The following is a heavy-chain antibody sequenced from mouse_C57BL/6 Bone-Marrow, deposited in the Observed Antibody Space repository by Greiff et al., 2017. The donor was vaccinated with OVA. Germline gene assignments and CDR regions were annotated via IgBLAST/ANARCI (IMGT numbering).Heavy chain of an antibody. Sequence: VQLKESGPGLVQPSQSLSITCTVSGFSLTSYGVHWVRQSPGKGLEWLGVIWSGGSTDYNAAFISRLSISKDNSKSQVFFKMNSLQADDTAIYYCATITTVPAGYFDVWGTGTTVTVSS. V-gene: IGHV2-2*01. CDR2: IWSGGST. CDR1: GFSLTSYG. CDR3: ATITTVPAGYFDV. J-gene: IGHJ1*03. D-gene: IGHD1-1*01.